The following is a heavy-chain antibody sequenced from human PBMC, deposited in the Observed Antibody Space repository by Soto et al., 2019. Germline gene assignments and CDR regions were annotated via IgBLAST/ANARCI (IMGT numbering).Heavy chain of an antibody. J-gene: IGHJ5*02. Sequence: ASVKVSCKASGYTFTDYYMHWVRQAPGQGLEWMGWINPNNGGTNYAQKFQGRVTTTRDTSISTAYMELSSLRSDDTAMFYCARGSSSGWSGGYNWFAPWGQGTLATVSP. CDR3: ARGSSSGWSGGYNWFAP. CDR1: GYTFTDYY. D-gene: IGHD6-19*01. CDR2: INPNNGGT. V-gene: IGHV1-2*02.